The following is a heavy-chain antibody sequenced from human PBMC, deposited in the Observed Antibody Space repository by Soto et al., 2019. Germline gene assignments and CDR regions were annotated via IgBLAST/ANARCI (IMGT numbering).Heavy chain of an antibody. J-gene: IGHJ6*02. CDR3: AAHFHWGPYYYYYGMDV. D-gene: IGHD7-27*01. CDR2: IIPMFGTA. V-gene: IGHV1-69*12. CDR1: GGTLSNYA. Sequence: QVRLVQSGAEVKKPGSSVKVSCKASGGTLSNYAISWVRQAPGQGLEWMGGIIPMFGTANYAQKFQGRVTITADESTSTAYMELSSLRSEDTAVYYCAAHFHWGPYYYYYGMDVWGQGTTVTVSS.